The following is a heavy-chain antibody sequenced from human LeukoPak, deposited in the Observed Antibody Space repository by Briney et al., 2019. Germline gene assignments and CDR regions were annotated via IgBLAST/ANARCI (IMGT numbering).Heavy chain of an antibody. D-gene: IGHD6-19*01. V-gene: IGHV3-30*18. CDR2: ISYNGNSQ. CDR3: AKDLYGSGWYNYFDP. J-gene: IGHJ5*02. CDR1: GFSFSNHG. Sequence: GRSLRLSCAASGFSFSNHGMHWVRQAPGKGLEWVAMISYNGNSQQYVDSVKGRFTISRDTSKNTVYLQMSSLRPEDSAMYYCAKDLYGSGWYNYFDPWGQGTLVIVPS.